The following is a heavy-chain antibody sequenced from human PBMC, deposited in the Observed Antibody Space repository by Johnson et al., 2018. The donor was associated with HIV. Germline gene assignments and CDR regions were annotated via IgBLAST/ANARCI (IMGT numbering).Heavy chain of an antibody. Sequence: VQLVESGGGVVQPGRSLRLSCAASGFTVSSNYMSWVRQAPGKGLEWLSVIYSGGSTYYADSVKGRFNISRDNSKNTLYLQMNNLRAEDTAVYYCATDLKDAHNWMMRALDIWGQGTMVTVSS. CDR1: GFTVSSNY. J-gene: IGHJ3*02. D-gene: IGHD5-24*01. V-gene: IGHV3-66*01. CDR2: IYSGGST. CDR3: ATDLKDAHNWMMRALDI.